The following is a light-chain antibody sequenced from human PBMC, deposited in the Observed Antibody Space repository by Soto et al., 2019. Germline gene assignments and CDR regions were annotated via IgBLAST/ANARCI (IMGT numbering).Light chain of an antibody. CDR3: AAWDDSLNGPV. CDR2: SDN. Sequence: QSVLTQPPSASGTPGQRVTISCSGSISNIGSNTVNRYQQLAGTAPKLRIYSDNQRPSGVPDRFSGSKSGTSASLAISGLQSEDESDYYCAAWDDSLNGPVFGGGTKLTVL. V-gene: IGLV1-44*01. J-gene: IGLJ3*02. CDR1: ISNIGSNT.